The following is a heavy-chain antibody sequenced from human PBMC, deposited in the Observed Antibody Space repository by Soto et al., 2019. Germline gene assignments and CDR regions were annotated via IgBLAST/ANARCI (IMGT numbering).Heavy chain of an antibody. V-gene: IGHV4-39*07. CDR2: IYYSGST. D-gene: IGHD6-19*01. CDR1: GGSISSSSYY. J-gene: IGHJ5*02. CDR3: XREGEVGIAVSRGWFDP. Sequence: SETLSLTCTVSGGSISSSSYYWGWIRQPPGKGLEWIGSIYYSGSTYYNPSLKSRVTISVDTSKNQFSLKLSSVTAADTAVYYCXREGEVGIAVSRGWFDPWGQGTLVTVSS.